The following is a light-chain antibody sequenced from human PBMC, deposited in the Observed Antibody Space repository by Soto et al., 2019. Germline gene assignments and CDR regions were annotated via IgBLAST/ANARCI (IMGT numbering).Light chain of an antibody. CDR1: QNISNY. CDR3: QQYGSSSWT. CDR2: GAS. Sequence: EIVLTQSPGTLSLSPGERATLSCRASQNISNYLIWYQQKPGQAPRLLIYGASSRATGIPDRFSGSGSGTDFTLTISRLEPEDFAVYYCQQYGSSSWTFGQGTKVDIK. J-gene: IGKJ1*01. V-gene: IGKV3-20*01.